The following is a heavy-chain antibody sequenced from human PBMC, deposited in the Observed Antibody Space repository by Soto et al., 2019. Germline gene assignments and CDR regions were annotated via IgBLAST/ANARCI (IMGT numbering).Heavy chain of an antibody. CDR2: IDPSGSYP. CDR3: ARRMGHDYYCGMDV. CDR1: GYSFTSYW. V-gene: IGHV5-10-1*01. J-gene: IGHJ6*02. Sequence: GESLKTFCKGSGYSFTSYWISWVRQVPGKGVEWMGRIDPSGSYPNYSPSFQGHVPISADKSISTAYLQRSSLKATDTAMYYCARRMGHDYYCGMDVWGQGTTVTVSS. D-gene: IGHD3-16*01.